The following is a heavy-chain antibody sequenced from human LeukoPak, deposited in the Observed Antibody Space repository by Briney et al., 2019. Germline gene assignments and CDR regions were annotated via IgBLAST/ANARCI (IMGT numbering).Heavy chain of an antibody. CDR1: GFTFSSYA. V-gene: IGHV3-23*01. CDR2: ISGSGGST. D-gene: IGHD6-13*01. Sequence: GGSLRLSCAASGFTFSSYAMSWVRQAPGKGLEWVSAISGSGGSTYYADSVKGRFTISRDNSKNMLYLQMNSLRAEDTAVYYCAKAWAQQLPQEPFDYWGQGTLVTVSS. CDR3: AKAWAQQLPQEPFDY. J-gene: IGHJ4*02.